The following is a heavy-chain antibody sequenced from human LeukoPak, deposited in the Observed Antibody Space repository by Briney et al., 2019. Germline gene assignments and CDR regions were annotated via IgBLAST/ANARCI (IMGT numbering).Heavy chain of an antibody. CDR1: GYTFSDFY. CDR2: IIPIFGTA. J-gene: IGHJ4*02. V-gene: IGHV1-69*13. CDR3: ASLYSSSWIDY. D-gene: IGHD6-13*01. Sequence: SVKVSCKTSGYTFSDFYIHWVRQAPGQGLEWMGGIIPIFGTANYAQKFQGRVTITADESTSTAYMELSSLRSEDTAVYYCASLYSSSWIDYWGQGTLVTVSS.